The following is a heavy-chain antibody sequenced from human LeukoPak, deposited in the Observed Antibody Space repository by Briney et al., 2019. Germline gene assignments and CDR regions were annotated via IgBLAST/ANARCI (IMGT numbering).Heavy chain of an antibody. V-gene: IGHV1-46*01. Sequence: GASVKDSCKASGYTFTSNYMHWVRPAPGQGLAWMGVIAPSSGTTSYAQKFQGRVTMTRDTSTSTLYMELSSLTSEDTAVYYCARASGSSAVPFDYWGQGTLVTVSS. CDR2: IAPSSGTT. J-gene: IGHJ4*02. D-gene: IGHD3-10*01. CDR3: ARASGSSAVPFDY. CDR1: GYTFTSNY.